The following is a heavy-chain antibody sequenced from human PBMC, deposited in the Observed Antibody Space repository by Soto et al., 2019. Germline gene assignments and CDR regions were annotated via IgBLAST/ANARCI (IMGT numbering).Heavy chain of an antibody. CDR2: ISAYNGNT. J-gene: IGHJ6*02. D-gene: IGHD2-2*01. Sequence: ASVKVSCKASGYTFTSYGISWVRQAPGQGLEWMGWISAYNGNTNYAQKLQGRVTMTTDTSTSTAYMELRSLRSDDTAVYYCARDVVVPADIYYAMDVWGQGTTVTVSS. CDR1: GYTFTSYG. V-gene: IGHV1-18*04. CDR3: ARDVVVPADIYYAMDV.